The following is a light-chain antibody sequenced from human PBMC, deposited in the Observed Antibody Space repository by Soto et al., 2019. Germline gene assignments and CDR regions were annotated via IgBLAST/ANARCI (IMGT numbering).Light chain of an antibody. V-gene: IGKV3-20*01. CDR1: QRLSSSY. CDR3: QQFGSSAWT. CDR2: GAS. Sequence: EIVLTQSPGTLSLSPGERATLYCSASQRLSSSYLAWYQQKPGQAPRLLIQGASRRATAIPDRFSGSGSGADFTLTISRLEPEDSAVYFCQQFGSSAWTFGQGTMVEIK. J-gene: IGKJ1*01.